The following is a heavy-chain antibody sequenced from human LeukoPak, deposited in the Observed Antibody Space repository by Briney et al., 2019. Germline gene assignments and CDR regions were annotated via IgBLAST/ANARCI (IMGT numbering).Heavy chain of an antibody. CDR1: GYTLTSYG. J-gene: IGHJ6*03. CDR2: ISAFNCNT. Sequence: GASVKVSCQAFGYTLTSYGISWVRQGPGQGVEWVGWISAFNCNTNYAQKLQGRVTMTTDTSTSTAYMELRSLRSDDTAVYYCARFYYDFWSGENYYYHYMDVWGKGTTVTVSS. D-gene: IGHD3-3*01. CDR3: ARFYYDFWSGENYYYHYMDV. V-gene: IGHV1-18*01.